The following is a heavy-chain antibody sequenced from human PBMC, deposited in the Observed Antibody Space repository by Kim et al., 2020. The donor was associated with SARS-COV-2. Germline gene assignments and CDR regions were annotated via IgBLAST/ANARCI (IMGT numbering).Heavy chain of an antibody. CDR3: ARPSLIVVAMGAFDI. CDR1: GYSFTSYW. Sequence: GESLKISCKGSGYSFTSYWIGWVRQMPGKGLEWMGIIYPGDSDTRYSPSFQGQVTISADKSISTAYLQWSSLKASDTAMYYCARPSLIVVAMGAFDIWGHGTMVTVSP. D-gene: IGHD3-22*01. CDR2: IYPGDSDT. V-gene: IGHV5-51*01. J-gene: IGHJ3*02.